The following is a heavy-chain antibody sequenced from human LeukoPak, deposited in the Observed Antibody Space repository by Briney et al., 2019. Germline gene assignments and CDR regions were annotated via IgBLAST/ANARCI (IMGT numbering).Heavy chain of an antibody. CDR1: GFTFSSYW. Sequence: GGSLRLSFAASGFTFSSYWMSWVRQAPGKGLEWVANIKQDGSEKYYVDSVKGRFTISRDNAKNSLYLQMNSLRAEDTAVYYCARDSASSYYYESSEGFDYRREGTLVTVSS. V-gene: IGHV3-7*01. CDR2: IKQDGSEK. CDR3: ARDSASSYYYESSEGFDY. J-gene: IGHJ4*02. D-gene: IGHD3-22*01.